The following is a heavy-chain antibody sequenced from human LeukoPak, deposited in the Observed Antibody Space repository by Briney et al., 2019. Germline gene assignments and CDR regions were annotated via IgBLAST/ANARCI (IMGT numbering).Heavy chain of an antibody. CDR1: GGSINNGGYY. V-gene: IGHV4-39*07. CDR3: ARVDPSYYFDY. CDR2: IYYSGST. J-gene: IGHJ4*02. Sequence: SQTLSLTCTVSGGSINNGGYYWSWIRQPPGKGLEWIGTIYYSGSTYYNPSLKSRVTISLDTSKNQFSLKLSSVTAADTAVYYCARVDPSYYFDYWGQGTLVTVSS.